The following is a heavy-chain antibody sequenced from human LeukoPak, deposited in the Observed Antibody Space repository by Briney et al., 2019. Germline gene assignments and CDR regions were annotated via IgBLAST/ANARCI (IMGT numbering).Heavy chain of an antibody. J-gene: IGHJ3*02. CDR2: IYHSGST. CDR1: GGSISSSNW. V-gene: IGHV4-4*02. CDR3: ARERSGSEIFARSFDI. D-gene: IGHD3-3*01. Sequence: SETLSPTCAVSGGSISSSNWWSWVRQPPGKGLEWIGEIYHSGSTNYNPSLKSRITISVDKSKNQFSLKLSSVTAADTAVYYCARERSGSEIFARSFDIWGQGTMVTVSS.